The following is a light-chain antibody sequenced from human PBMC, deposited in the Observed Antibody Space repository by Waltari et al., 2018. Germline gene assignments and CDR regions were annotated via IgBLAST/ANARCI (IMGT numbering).Light chain of an antibody. CDR3: QQYNSESYT. Sequence: DIQMTQSPSTLSASVGDRVTITCRAKESITNWLAWYQHTPGKAPKLLIYRASTLERGVPSRFSGSGSGTEFTLTISSLQPDDFATYYCQQYNSESYTFGQGTKLEIK. CDR2: RAS. J-gene: IGKJ2*01. CDR1: ESITNW. V-gene: IGKV1-5*03.